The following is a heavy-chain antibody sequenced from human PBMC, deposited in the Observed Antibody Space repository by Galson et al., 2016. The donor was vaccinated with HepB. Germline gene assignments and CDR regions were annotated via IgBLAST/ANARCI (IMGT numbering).Heavy chain of an antibody. J-gene: IGHJ3*02. CDR3: VKDQGGTWGAFDI. CDR1: GFTFSSYA. V-gene: IGHV3-64D*06. Sequence: SLRLSCAASGFTFSSYAIHRVRQAPGKGLEYLSEITGNGAITYYADSVKGRFTISRDNSRNTLYLQMSSLTTEDTAVYYCVKDQGGTWGAFDIWGQGTLVTVSS. D-gene: IGHD3-16*01. CDR2: ITGNGAIT.